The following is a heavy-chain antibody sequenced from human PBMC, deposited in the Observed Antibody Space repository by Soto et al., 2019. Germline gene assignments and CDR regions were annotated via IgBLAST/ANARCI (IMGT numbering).Heavy chain of an antibody. D-gene: IGHD3-16*01. CDR3: AARSPAFAY. V-gene: IGHV1-18*01. J-gene: IGHJ4*02. CDR1: GYTFTRWG. Sequence: QVQLVQSGPEVKKPGASVKVSCKTSGYTFTRWGISWVRQAPGQGLEWMGWISTDKGNTKYAQKFQDRVTMTTDTSTSAGYLELRSLRSDATAVYYCAARSPAFAYWGQGTLITVSS. CDR2: ISTDKGNT.